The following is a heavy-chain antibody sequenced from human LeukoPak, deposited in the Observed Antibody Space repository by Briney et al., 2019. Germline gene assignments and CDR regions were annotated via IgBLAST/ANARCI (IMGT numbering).Heavy chain of an antibody. V-gene: IGHV3-53*01. CDR3: GRSTAWYAFDY. D-gene: IGHD6-19*01. Sequence: GGSLRLSCAASGFTDPTNYMTWVRQAPGKGLERVSIIYTDGSTYYADSVKGRFTISRDNSKSTLYLQMNSLRAEDTAVYYCGRSTAWYAFDYWGQGTLVTVSS. J-gene: IGHJ4*02. CDR2: IYTDGST. CDR1: GFTDPTNY.